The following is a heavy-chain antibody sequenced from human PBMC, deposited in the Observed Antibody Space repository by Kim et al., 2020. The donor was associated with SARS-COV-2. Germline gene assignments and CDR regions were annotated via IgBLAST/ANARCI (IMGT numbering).Heavy chain of an antibody. J-gene: IGHJ6*02. V-gene: IGHV3-23*01. Sequence: GGSLRLSYAASGFTFSSYAMSWVRQAPGKGLEWVSAISGSGGSTYYADSVKGRFTISRDNSKNTLYLQMNSLRAEDTAVYYCAKKVPAARMWGGYGMDVWGQGTTVTVSS. CDR2: ISGSGGST. CDR1: GFTFSSYA. D-gene: IGHD2-2*01. CDR3: AKKVPAARMWGGYGMDV.